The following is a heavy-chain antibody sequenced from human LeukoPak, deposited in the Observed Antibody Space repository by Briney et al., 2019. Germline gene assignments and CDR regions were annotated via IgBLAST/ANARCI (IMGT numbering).Heavy chain of an antibody. V-gene: IGHV3-23*01. Sequence: GGSLRLSCAASGFTFSNYAMSWVRQAAGEGLEWVSGISPSSGSTYYADSVKGRFTISTDNAKNTLYLQMNSLRAEDTAVYYCAKHYDYWAGFYTYDYCGQGTLVTVSS. CDR3: AKHYDYWAGFYTYDY. CDR1: GFTFSNYA. D-gene: IGHD3-3*01. CDR2: ISPSSGST. J-gene: IGHJ4*02.